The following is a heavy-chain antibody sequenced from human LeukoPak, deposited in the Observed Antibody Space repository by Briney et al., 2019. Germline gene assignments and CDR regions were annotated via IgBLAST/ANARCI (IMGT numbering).Heavy chain of an antibody. CDR1: GFTFSSYG. J-gene: IGHJ5*02. D-gene: IGHD1-26*01. CDR2: IRYDGSNK. CDR3: AKDGVGATKSLNWFDP. Sequence: PGGSLRLSCAASGFTFSSYGMHWVRQAPGEGLEWVAFIRYDGSNKYYADSVKGRLTISRDNSKNTLYRQMNSLRAEDTAVYYCAKDGVGATKSLNWFDPWGQGTLVTVSS. V-gene: IGHV3-30*02.